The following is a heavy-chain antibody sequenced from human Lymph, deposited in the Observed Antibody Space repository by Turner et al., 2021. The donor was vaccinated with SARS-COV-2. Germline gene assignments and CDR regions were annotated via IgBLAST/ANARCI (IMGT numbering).Heavy chain of an antibody. CDR2: IYIGGTT. V-gene: IGHV3-53*02. Sequence: EVQLVTTGGGLIQPGGSLSLSCAASGFTVSSNYMSWVRRAPGKGLEWVSVIYIGGTTYYADSVKGRFTISRDNSKNTLYLQMNSLRAEDTAVYYCARDLGPLAFDIWGQGTMVTVSS. CDR3: ARDLGPLAFDI. J-gene: IGHJ3*02. CDR1: GFTVSSNY.